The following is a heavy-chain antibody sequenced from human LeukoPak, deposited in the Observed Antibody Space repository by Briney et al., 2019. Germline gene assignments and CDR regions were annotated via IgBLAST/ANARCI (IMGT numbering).Heavy chain of an antibody. Sequence: GGSLRLSCAASGFTFSDYYMSWIRQAPGKVLEWVSYISSSGNIIYSADSVKGRFTISRDNAKNSLYLQINSLRAEDTAVYYCARATAADTAMIYFDYWGQGTLVTVSS. CDR2: ISSSGNII. J-gene: IGHJ4*02. CDR1: GFTFSDYY. CDR3: ARATAADTAMIYFDY. V-gene: IGHV3-11*01. D-gene: IGHD5-18*01.